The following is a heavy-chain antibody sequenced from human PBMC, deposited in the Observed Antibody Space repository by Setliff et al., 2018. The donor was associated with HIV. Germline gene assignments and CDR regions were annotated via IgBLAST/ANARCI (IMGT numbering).Heavy chain of an antibody. CDR2: IKSKADGGAT. D-gene: IGHD3-10*01. V-gene: IGHV3-15*01. Sequence: GGSLRLSCAAAGFTFSTYAINWVRQAPGKGLEWVGRIKSKADGGATDYAAPVKGRFFISRDDSKNMLYLQMNSLETEDTAVYYCTTDLIIRGVIIDGALRWGQGTLVTVSS. CDR1: GFTFSTYA. CDR3: TTDLIIRGVIIDGALR. J-gene: IGHJ4*02.